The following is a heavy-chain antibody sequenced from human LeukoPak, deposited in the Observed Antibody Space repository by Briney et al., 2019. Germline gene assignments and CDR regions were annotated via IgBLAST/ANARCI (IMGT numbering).Heavy chain of an antibody. CDR3: AVVTSPGGFDY. Sequence: SVKVSCKASGGTFSSYAISWVRQAPGQGLEWMGRIIPIFGIANYAQKLQGRVTITADKPTSTAYMELSSLRSEDTAVYYCAVVTSPGGFDYWGQGTLVTVSS. D-gene: IGHD2-21*02. J-gene: IGHJ4*02. V-gene: IGHV1-69*04. CDR2: IIPIFGIA. CDR1: GGTFSSYA.